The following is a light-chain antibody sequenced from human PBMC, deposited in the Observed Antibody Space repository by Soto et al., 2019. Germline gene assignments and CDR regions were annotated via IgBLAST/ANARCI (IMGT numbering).Light chain of an antibody. CDR2: DAS. CDR3: QQRSNWPPMYT. V-gene: IGKV3-11*01. CDR1: QSVSSY. Sequence: EIVLTQSPATLSLSPGERATLSCRASQSVSSYLAWYQQKPGQAPRLLIYDASNRATGIPARFSGSGPGTDFTLTISSLEHEDFAVYYCQQRSNWPPMYTFGQGTKLEIK. J-gene: IGKJ2*01.